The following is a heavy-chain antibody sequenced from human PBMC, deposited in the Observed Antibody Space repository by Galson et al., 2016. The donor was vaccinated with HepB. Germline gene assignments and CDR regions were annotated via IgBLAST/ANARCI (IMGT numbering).Heavy chain of an antibody. D-gene: IGHD6-19*01. V-gene: IGHV1-46*03. CDR3: VRDSSSGWYDF. Sequence: SVKVSCKASGYIFSGYYMHWVRQAPGQGLEWMGMINPSGDSTTYAEKVQGRVTMTSDTATSTLYMDLRSLRYDDTAVYYCVRDSSSGWYDFWGQGTLVTVSA. CDR2: INPSGDST. CDR1: GYIFSGYY. J-gene: IGHJ5*01.